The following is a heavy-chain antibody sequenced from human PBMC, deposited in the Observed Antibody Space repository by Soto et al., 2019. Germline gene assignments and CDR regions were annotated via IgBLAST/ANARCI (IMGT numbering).Heavy chain of an antibody. Sequence: PSETLSLTCTVSGGSISNYYWSWVRQPPGKGLQWIGYIYYSGSTYYNPPLKGRATISADTSKNQFSLRLTSVTAADTAVYFCASEDPGGFRFDYWGQGMLVTVSS. CDR2: IYYSGST. CDR3: ASEDPGGFRFDY. CDR1: GGSISNYY. V-gene: IGHV4-59*01. D-gene: IGHD2-15*01. J-gene: IGHJ4*02.